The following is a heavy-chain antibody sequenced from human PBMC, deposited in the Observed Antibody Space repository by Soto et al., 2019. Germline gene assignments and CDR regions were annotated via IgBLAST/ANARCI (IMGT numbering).Heavy chain of an antibody. Sequence: SETLSLTCTVSGGSISRSSYYWGWIRQPPGKGLEWIGSIYYSGSTYYNPSLKSRVTISVDTSKNQFSLKLRSVTAADTALYYCAGTLSPYSYDSSGYCPFDYWGQGTLATVSS. CDR1: GGSISRSSYY. V-gene: IGHV4-39*01. J-gene: IGHJ4*02. CDR2: IYYSGST. CDR3: AGTLSPYSYDSSGYCPFDY. D-gene: IGHD3-22*01.